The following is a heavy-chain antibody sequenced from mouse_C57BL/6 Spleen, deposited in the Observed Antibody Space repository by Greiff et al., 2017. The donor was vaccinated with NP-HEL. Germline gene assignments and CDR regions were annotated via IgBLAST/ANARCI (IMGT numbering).Heavy chain of an antibody. CDR1: GYTFTSYW. J-gene: IGHJ2*01. CDR3: ARGDTTADFDY. Sequence: VQLQQSGAELVMPGASVKLSCKASGYTFTSYWMHWVKQRPGQGLEWIGEIDPSDSYTNYNQKFKGKSTLTVDKSSSTAYMQLSSLTSEDSAVYYCARGDTTADFDYWGQGTTLTVSS. V-gene: IGHV1-69*01. D-gene: IGHD1-2*01. CDR2: IDPSDSYT.